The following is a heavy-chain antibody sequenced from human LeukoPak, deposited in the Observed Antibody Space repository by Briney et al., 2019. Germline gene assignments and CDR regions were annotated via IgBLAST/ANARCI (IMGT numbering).Heavy chain of an antibody. CDR3: ARELRGILTGYYPYYMDV. CDR2: IYSGGST. Sequence: GGSLRLSCAASGFTFSSYWMSWVRQAPGKGLEWVSVIYSGGSTYYADSVKGRFTISRDNSKNTLYLQMNSLRAEDTAVYYCARELRGILTGYYPYYMDVWGKGTTVTVSS. V-gene: IGHV3-66*02. CDR1: GFTFSSYW. J-gene: IGHJ6*03. D-gene: IGHD3-9*01.